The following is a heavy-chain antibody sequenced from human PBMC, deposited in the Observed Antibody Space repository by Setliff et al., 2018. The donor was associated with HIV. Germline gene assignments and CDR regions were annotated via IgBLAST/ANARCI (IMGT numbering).Heavy chain of an antibody. J-gene: IGHJ4*02. CDR3: ASHRSVYYFDY. V-gene: IGHV4-59*01. CDR1: GDSIRNDY. CDR2: IYYSGST. Sequence: SETLSLTCTVSGDSIRNDYWTWIRQSPEKGLEWIGYIYYSGSTNYNPSLKSRVTISVDTSKNQFSLKLSSVTAADTAVYYCASHRSVYYFDYWGQGTLVTVSS.